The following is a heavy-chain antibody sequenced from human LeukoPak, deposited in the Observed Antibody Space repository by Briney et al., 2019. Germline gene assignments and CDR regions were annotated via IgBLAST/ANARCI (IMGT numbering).Heavy chain of an antibody. CDR1: GFTFSDYY. V-gene: IGHV3-11*01. CDR3: ARAGQSDY. Sequence: GGSLRLSCAASGFTFSDYYMNWIRQAPGKGLEWVSSISGGSRTINYADSVRGRFTTSRDNAKNSLFLQVNSLRAEDTAVYYCARAGQSDYWGQGTLVTVSS. J-gene: IGHJ4*02. CDR2: ISGGSRTI.